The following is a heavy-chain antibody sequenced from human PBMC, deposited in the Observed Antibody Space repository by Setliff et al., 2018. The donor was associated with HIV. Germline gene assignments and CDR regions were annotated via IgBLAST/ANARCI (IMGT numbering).Heavy chain of an antibody. V-gene: IGHV3-23*01. D-gene: IGHD2-15*01. CDR2: ISGSGDST. Sequence: PGGSMRLSCAPSEFTFGSYAMSWVRQAPGKGLEWVSVISGSGDSTFYADSLKDRFTISRDNSKNTLYLQMNSLRAEDTAVYYCAKTLPTLYPPHDYYFAMDVWGQGTTVTVSS. J-gene: IGHJ6*02. CDR3: AKTLPTLYPPHDYYFAMDV. CDR1: EFTFGSYA.